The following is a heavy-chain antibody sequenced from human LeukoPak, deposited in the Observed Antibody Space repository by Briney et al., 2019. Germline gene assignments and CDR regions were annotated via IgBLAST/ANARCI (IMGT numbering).Heavy chain of an antibody. J-gene: IGHJ4*02. CDR1: GFTFSSYA. CDR3: ARDGSYHYFDY. Sequence: GRSLRLSCAASGFTFSSYAMHWVRQAPGKGLEWVAVISYDGSNKYYADSVKGRFTISRDNSKNTLYLQMNSLRAEDTAVYYCARDGSYHYFDYWGQGTLVTVSS. V-gene: IGHV3-30*01. D-gene: IGHD1-26*01. CDR2: ISYDGSNK.